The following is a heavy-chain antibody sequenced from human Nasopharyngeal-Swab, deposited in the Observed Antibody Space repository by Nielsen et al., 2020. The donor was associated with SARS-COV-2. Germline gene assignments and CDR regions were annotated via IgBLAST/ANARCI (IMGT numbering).Heavy chain of an antibody. V-gene: IGHV1-2*06. Sequence: ASVKVSCKASGYTFTGYWLYWVRQAPGQGLEWMGRINPNSGDTKYAQKFQGRVIMPRDTSISTAYMELSRLTSDDTAVYYCARGSYYSYGMDVWGQETTVTVSS. CDR2: INPNSGDT. CDR1: GYTFTGYW. J-gene: IGHJ6*02. D-gene: IGHD3-10*01. CDR3: ARGSYYSYGMDV.